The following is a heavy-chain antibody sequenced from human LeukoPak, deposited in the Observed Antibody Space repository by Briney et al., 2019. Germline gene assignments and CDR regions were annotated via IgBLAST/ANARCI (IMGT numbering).Heavy chain of an antibody. Sequence: GGSLRLSCAASGFTFSTYWMHWVRHAPGKGLVWVSRIKSDGSTNYADSVKGRFTISRDNAKNTVSLQMNSLRPEDTGVYYCARAPSEIGGYYPEYFRHWGQGTLVTVSS. J-gene: IGHJ1*01. V-gene: IGHV3-74*01. CDR3: ARAPSEIGGYYPEYFRH. CDR1: GFTFSTYW. CDR2: IKSDGST. D-gene: IGHD3-22*01.